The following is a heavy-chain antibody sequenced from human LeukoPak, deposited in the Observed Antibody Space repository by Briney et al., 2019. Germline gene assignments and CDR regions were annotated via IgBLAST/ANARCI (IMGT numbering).Heavy chain of an antibody. V-gene: IGHV3-21*01. CDR1: GXTFSRYS. CDR3: AREGSIVPHQDLDY. D-gene: IGHD2-8*01. J-gene: IGHJ4*02. Sequence: GGSLRLSCAASGXTFSRYSMNWVRQAPGKGPEWVSSINSRGSDKYYADSVEGRFTISRDNAKNSLFLQMNSLRAEDTAVYYCAREGSIVPHQDLDYWGQGTLVTVSS. CDR2: INSRGSDK.